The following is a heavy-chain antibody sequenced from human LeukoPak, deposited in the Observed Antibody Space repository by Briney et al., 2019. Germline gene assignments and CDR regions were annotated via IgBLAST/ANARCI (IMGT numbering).Heavy chain of an antibody. V-gene: IGHV4-4*07. Sequence: SETPSLTCPFPGGSIRNFFWGLVPQPAGEGPGWGGRVYSSGSTDYSPSLRSRVTMSIDTSRNQFSLKLISVTAADTAVYYCAREYRDHIGSGFYLDSWGHGILVTVSS. CDR3: AREYRDHIGSGFYLDS. D-gene: IGHD2-15*01. CDR2: VYSSGST. CDR1: GGSIRNFF. J-gene: IGHJ4*01.